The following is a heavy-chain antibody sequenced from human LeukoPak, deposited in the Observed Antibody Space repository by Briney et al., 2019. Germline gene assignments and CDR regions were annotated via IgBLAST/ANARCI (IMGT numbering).Heavy chain of an antibody. CDR1: GFTFSSYG. V-gene: IGHV3-33*01. CDR2: IWYDGSNK. D-gene: IGHD3-16*01. J-gene: IGHJ3*02. CDR3: ARGLLLGERFDAFDI. Sequence: GGSLRLSCAASGFTFSSYGMHWVRQAPGKGLEWVAVIWYDGSNKYYADSVKGRFTISRDNSKNTLYLQMNSLRAEDTAVYYCARGLLLGERFDAFDIWGQGTMVTVSS.